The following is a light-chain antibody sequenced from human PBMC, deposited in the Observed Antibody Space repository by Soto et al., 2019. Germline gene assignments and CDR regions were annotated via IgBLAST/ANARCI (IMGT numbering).Light chain of an antibody. CDR3: HQRNK. J-gene: IGKJ5*01. V-gene: IGKV3-11*01. CDR2: DTS. Sequence: EVLLTQSPATLSFAPGERATLSCRSSQFLNSYLAWYQQKPAQPPRLLIYDTSHRATGIPARFSGSRSGTDFTLTISSLEPEDFGVYFCHQRNKFGQGTRLEIK. CDR1: QFLNSY.